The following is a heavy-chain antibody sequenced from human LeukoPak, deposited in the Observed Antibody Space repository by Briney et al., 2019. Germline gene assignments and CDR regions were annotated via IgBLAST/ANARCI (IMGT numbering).Heavy chain of an antibody. Sequence: SGGSLRLSCAASGFTFSSYEMNWVRQAPGKGLEWVSYISSCGSTIYYADSVKGRFTISRDNAKNSLYLQMNSLRAEDTAVYYCARNTYYYDSSGYYYYYYGMDVWGQGTTVTVSS. CDR2: ISSCGSTI. V-gene: IGHV3-48*03. J-gene: IGHJ6*02. CDR3: ARNTYYYDSSGYYYYYYGMDV. D-gene: IGHD3-22*01. CDR1: GFTFSSYE.